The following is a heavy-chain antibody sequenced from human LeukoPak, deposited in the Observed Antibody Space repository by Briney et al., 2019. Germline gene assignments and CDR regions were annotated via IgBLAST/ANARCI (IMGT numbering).Heavy chain of an antibody. CDR2: IYSGGST. Sequence: GGSLRLSCAASGFTVSSNYMSWVRQAPGKGLEWVSVIYSGGSTYYADSVKGRFTIFRDNSKNTLYLQMNSLRAEDTAVYYCARVGGSGYCSSTSCYGNYYYGMDVWGQGTTVTVSS. CDR3: ARVGGSGYCSSTSCYGNYYYGMDV. V-gene: IGHV3-53*01. CDR1: GFTVSSNY. D-gene: IGHD2-2*01. J-gene: IGHJ6*02.